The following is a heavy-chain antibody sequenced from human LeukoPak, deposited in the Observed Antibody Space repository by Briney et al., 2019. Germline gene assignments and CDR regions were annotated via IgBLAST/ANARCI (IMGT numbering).Heavy chain of an antibody. D-gene: IGHD2-21*01. CDR2: INPNSGGT. Sequence: ASVKVSCKASGYTFTGYYMHWVRQAPGQGLEWMGWINPNSGGTNYAQKFQGRVTMTRDTSISTAYMELSRLRSDDTAVYYCARDYSVPPILSYWSQGTLVTVSS. CDR1: GYTFTGYY. CDR3: ARDYSVPPILSY. J-gene: IGHJ4*02. V-gene: IGHV1-2*02.